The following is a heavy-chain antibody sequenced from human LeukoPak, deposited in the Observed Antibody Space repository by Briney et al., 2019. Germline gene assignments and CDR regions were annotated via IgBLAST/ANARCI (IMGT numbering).Heavy chain of an antibody. CDR1: GGSISSSSYY. D-gene: IGHD6-6*01. Sequence: SETLSLTCTVSGGSISSSSYYWGWIRQPPGKGLEWIGSIYYSGSTYYNPSLKSRVTISVDTSKNQFSLELSSVTAADTAVYYCARISSSGSPFLYYFDYWGQGTLVTVSS. CDR2: IYYSGST. CDR3: ARISSSGSPFLYYFDY. J-gene: IGHJ4*02. V-gene: IGHV4-39*01.